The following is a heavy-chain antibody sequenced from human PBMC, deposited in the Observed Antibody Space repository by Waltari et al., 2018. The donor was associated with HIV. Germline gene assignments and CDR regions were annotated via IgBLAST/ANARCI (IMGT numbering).Heavy chain of an antibody. CDR3: AKDDRASRGLDD. J-gene: IGHJ4*02. D-gene: IGHD5-12*01. CDR2: VRDIGST. CDR1: GLRSRNYA. Sequence: EVQLLESGGGVVQPGGSLILSCAAPGLRSRNYAMSWGRQAPGKGLEWVAVVRDIGSTYYVDSVKGRFIISRDDSKDSLYLQMNSLRVEDTAVYYCAKDDRASRGLDDWGQGTLVTVSS. V-gene: IGHV3-23*01.